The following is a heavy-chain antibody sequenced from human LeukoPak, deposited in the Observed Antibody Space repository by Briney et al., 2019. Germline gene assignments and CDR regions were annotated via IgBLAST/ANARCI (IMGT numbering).Heavy chain of an antibody. CDR1: GFTFSSYW. Sequence: GGSLRLSCAASGFTFSSYWMSWVRQAPGKGLEWVSSISSSSSYIYYADSLKGRFTISRDNAKKSVYLQMNSLRAEDTAVYYCARGALDAATPFDSWGQGTLVTVSS. CDR3: ARGALDAATPFDS. V-gene: IGHV3-21*01. J-gene: IGHJ5*01. D-gene: IGHD2-15*01. CDR2: ISSSSSYI.